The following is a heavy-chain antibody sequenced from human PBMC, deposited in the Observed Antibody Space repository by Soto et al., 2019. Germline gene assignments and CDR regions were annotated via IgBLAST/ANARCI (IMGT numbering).Heavy chain of an antibody. CDR1: GFTFSSYW. CDR3: ARGAYYYGSGSYYRPPFYFDY. J-gene: IGHJ4*02. CDR2: INSDGSST. Sequence: GGSLRLSCXASGFTFSSYWMHWVRQAPGKGLVWVSRINSDGSSTSYADSVKGRFTISRDNAKNTLYLQMNSLRAEDTAVYYCARGAYYYGSGSYYRPPFYFDYWGQGTLVTVSS. D-gene: IGHD3-10*01. V-gene: IGHV3-74*01.